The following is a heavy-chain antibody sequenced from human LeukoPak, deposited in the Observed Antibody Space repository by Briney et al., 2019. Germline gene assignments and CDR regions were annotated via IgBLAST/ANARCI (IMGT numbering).Heavy chain of an antibody. D-gene: IGHD2-2*01. CDR2: IYSGGST. CDR3: ARAHGRYCSSTSCRTDDAFDI. J-gene: IGHJ3*02. CDR1: GFTGSSNY. Sequence: GGSLRLSCAASGFTGSSNYMSWVRQAPGKGLKWVSVIYSGGSTYYADSVKGRFTISRDNSKNTLYLQMNSLRAEDTAVYYCARAHGRYCSSTSCRTDDAFDIWGQGTMVTVSS. V-gene: IGHV3-66*02.